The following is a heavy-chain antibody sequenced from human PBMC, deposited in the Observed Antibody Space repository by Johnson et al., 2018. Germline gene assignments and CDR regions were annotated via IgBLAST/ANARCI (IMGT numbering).Heavy chain of an antibody. J-gene: IGHJ1*01. Sequence: VQLVQSGGGLEQPGGSLRLSCVASGFTFSTEPMNWVRQAPGKGLEWVSNIRSGGDTMAYADSVKGRFTISRDNAKNSLYLQVNILRDEDTAVYYCARGCSYTSCYRTDYFQHGGQGTLVTVSS. D-gene: IGHD2-2*02. CDR1: GFTFSTEP. CDR2: IRSGGDTM. V-gene: IGHV3-48*02. CDR3: ARGCSYTSCYRTDYFQH.